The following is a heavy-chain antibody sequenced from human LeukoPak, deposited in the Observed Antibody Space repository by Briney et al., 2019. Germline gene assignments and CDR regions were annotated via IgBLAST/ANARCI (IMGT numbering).Heavy chain of an antibody. CDR3: ARGRDYYYMDV. V-gene: IGHV3-74*01. Sequence: SGGSLRLSCAAPGFTFSSYWMHWVRQAPGKGLVWVSRINSDGSSTSYADSVKGRFTISRDNAKNTLYLQMNSLRAEDTAVYYCARGRDYYYMDVWGKGTTVTVSS. CDR1: GFTFSSYW. CDR2: INSDGSST. J-gene: IGHJ6*03.